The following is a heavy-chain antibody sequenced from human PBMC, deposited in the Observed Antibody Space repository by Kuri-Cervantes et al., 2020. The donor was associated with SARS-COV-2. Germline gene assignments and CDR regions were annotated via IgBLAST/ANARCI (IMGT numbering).Heavy chain of an antibody. V-gene: IGHV3-23*01. Sequence: GESLKISCSASGFTFSTYAMHWVRQAPGKGLEWVSAISDSGGSTYYADSVKGRFTISRDNSKNTLYLQMNTLRAEDTAVYYCAKDNSENGRGYWYFDLWGRGTLVTVSS. J-gene: IGHJ2*01. CDR2: ISDSGGST. CDR3: AKDNSENGRGYWYFDL. CDR1: GFTFSTYA. D-gene: IGHD1-1*01.